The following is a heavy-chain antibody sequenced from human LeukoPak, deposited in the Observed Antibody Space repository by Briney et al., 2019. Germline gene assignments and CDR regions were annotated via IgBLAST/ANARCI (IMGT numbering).Heavy chain of an antibody. CDR1: GFAFHTYA. CDR2: INWNSDTK. CDR3: AKDTGGNGAYFYAMDV. V-gene: IGHV3-9*01. Sequence: GGSLRLSCVGSGFAFHTYAMHWVRRPPGKGLEWVSAINWNSDTKAYADSVKGRFTISRDRARNSLYLQMDSLRPEDTALYYCAKDTGGNGAYFYAMDVWGQGTSVTVSS. J-gene: IGHJ6*02. D-gene: IGHD4-23*01.